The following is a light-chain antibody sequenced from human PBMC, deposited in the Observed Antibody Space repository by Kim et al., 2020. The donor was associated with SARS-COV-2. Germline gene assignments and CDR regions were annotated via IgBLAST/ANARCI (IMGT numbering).Light chain of an antibody. CDR2: DIS. V-gene: IGKV3-11*01. CDR1: QTVNSD. Sequence: SLAPWERATLTCRAIQTVNSDLAWYEHKPRQAPILLLYDISNRATGIPPRFSGTGTGTDFTLTIDSLETADSAVYYCQQRYNWPYTFGQGTKLEI. J-gene: IGKJ2*01. CDR3: QQRYNWPYT.